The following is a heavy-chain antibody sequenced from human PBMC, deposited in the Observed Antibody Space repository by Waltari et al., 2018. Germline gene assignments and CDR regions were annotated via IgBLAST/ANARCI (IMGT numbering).Heavy chain of an antibody. CDR3: ASVTYYYGSGSYPYYYGMDV. CDR1: GYTFTGYY. CDR2: INPNSGGT. V-gene: IGHV1-2*02. Sequence: QVQLVQSGAEVKKPGASVKVSCKASGYTFTGYYMHWVRQAPGQGREWMGWINPNSGGTNYAQKFQGRVTMTRDTSISTAYMELSRLRSDDTAVYYCASVTYYYGSGSYPYYYGMDVWGQGTTVTVSS. J-gene: IGHJ6*02. D-gene: IGHD3-10*01.